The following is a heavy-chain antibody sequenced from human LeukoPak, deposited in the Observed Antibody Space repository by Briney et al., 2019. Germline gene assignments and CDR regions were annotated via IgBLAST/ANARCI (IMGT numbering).Heavy chain of an antibody. J-gene: IGHJ4*02. CDR1: GGSISSSSYY. CDR3: ARDMELWLFPEATEPPYYFDY. CDR2: IYYSGST. Sequence: SETLSLTCTVSGGSISSSSYYWGWIRQPPGKGLEWIGSIYYSGSTYYNPSLKSRVTISVDTSKNQFSLKLSSVTAADTAVYYCARDMELWLFPEATEPPYYFDYWGQGTLVTVSS. V-gene: IGHV4-39*07. D-gene: IGHD5-18*01.